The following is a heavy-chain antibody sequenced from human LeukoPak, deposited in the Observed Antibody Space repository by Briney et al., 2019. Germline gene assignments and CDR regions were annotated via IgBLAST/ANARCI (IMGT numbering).Heavy chain of an antibody. J-gene: IGHJ5*02. CDR1: GIVISNTA. V-gene: IGHV3-23*01. Sequence: GGSLRLSCAASGIVISNTAMNWARQSPGRGLEWVSAISGGGERRFYADSVKGRFTISRDNSKNMVYLQMNSLRADDTAIYYCGKDGGQYSSGPEFDPRGQGALVTVSS. D-gene: IGHD6-19*01. CDR3: GKDGGQYSSGPEFDP. CDR2: ISGGGERR.